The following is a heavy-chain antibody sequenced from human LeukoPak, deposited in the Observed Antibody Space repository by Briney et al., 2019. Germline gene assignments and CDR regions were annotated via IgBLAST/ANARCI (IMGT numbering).Heavy chain of an antibody. CDR3: ARADSSRSFLGTYYYYMDV. D-gene: IGHD6-13*01. CDR1: GYTFTSNY. V-gene: IGHV1-46*01. CDR2: ISPSGGST. J-gene: IGHJ6*03. Sequence: GASVKVSCKAFGYTFTSNYMHWVRQAPGQGPEWMGVISPSGGSTTYAQKFQGRVTLTRDMSTSTDYLELSSLRSEDTAVYYCARADSSRSFLGTYYYYMDVWGKGTTVTVSS.